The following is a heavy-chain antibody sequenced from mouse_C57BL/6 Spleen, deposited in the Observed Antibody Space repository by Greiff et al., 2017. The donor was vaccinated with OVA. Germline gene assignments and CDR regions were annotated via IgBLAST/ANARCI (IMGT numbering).Heavy chain of an antibody. D-gene: IGHD2-4*01. V-gene: IGHV1-72*01. CDR3: ARDDDDKSAWFAY. CDR2: IDTNSGGT. Sequence: QVQLQQPGAELVKPGASVKLSCKASGYTFTSYLMHWVKQSPGRGLEWIGRIDTNSGGTKYNEKFTSKATLTVDKPSSPAYMQLSSLTSEDSAVYYCARDDDDKSAWFAYWGQGTLVTVSA. J-gene: IGHJ3*01. CDR1: GYTFTSYL.